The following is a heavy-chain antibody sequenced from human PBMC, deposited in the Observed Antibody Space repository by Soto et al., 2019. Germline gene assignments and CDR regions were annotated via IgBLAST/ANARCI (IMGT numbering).Heavy chain of an antibody. V-gene: IGHV2-26*03. Sequence: QVTLKESGPVLVKPAEPLTLTCSISGFSLSDIRLGVGWIRQPPGKALEWLAHIFANDETTYSRSLKTRLSTSRDTSKSQVGLTMTNLDHEDTGTYYCARMMASGPYFDLFDNWGQGALVTVSS. CDR1: GFSLSDIRLG. CDR2: IFANDET. J-gene: IGHJ4*02. D-gene: IGHD1-26*01. CDR3: ARMMASGPYFDLFDN.